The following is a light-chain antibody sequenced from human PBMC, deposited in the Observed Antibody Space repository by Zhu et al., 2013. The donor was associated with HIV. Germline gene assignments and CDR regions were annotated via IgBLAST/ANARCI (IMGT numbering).Light chain of an antibody. CDR2: KTS. CDR3: QQSYSTLMCS. CDR1: QRLTSW. V-gene: IGKV1-5*03. Sequence: DIQMTQSPSTLSAFVGDRVTITCRASQRLTSWLAWYQQKPGTAPKLLIYKTSNVQRGVPSRFSGSGSGTQFSLTISNLQPDDLATYYCQQSYSTLMCSFGQGTKLEIK. J-gene: IGKJ2*04.